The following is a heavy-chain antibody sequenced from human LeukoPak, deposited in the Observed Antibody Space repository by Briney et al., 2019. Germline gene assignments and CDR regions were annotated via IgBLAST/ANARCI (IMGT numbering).Heavy chain of an antibody. J-gene: IGHJ3*02. D-gene: IGHD2-2*01. CDR2: ISGSGGKT. Sequence: GGSLRLSCAASRFTFSSYDMSWVRQAPGKGLEWVSAISGSGGKTYYADSVKGRFTISRDNSKNTLYLQMNSLRAEDTAVYYCARRVIVVVPAAVDAFDIWGQGTMVTVSS. V-gene: IGHV3-23*01. CDR3: ARRVIVVVPAAVDAFDI. CDR1: RFTFSSYD.